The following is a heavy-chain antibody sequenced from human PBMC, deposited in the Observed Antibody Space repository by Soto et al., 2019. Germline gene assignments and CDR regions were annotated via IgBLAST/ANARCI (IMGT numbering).Heavy chain of an antibody. CDR2: IRGSGGST. D-gene: IGHD6-13*01. CDR3: AKDRGSSWYESVDY. Sequence: EVQLLESGGGLVQPGGSLRLSCAASGFTFSSYAMSWVRQAPGKGLEWVSAIRGSGGSTYYADSVKGRFTISRDNSQNTLYLQMNSLRAEDTAVYYCAKDRGSSWYESVDYWGQRTLVTVSS. V-gene: IGHV3-23*01. CDR1: GFTFSSYA. J-gene: IGHJ4*02.